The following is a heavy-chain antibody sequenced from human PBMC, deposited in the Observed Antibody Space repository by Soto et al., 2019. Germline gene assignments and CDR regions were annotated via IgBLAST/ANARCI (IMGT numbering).Heavy chain of an antibody. CDR1: GGSISSGGYY. J-gene: IGHJ6*02. V-gene: IGHV4-31*03. Sequence: PSETLSLTCTVSGGSISSGGYYWSWIRQHPGKGLEWIGYIYYSGSTYYNPSLKSRVTISVDRSKNQFSLKLSSVTAADTAVYYCARGSSIAGLYYGMDVWGQGTTVTVSS. D-gene: IGHD6-6*01. CDR3: ARGSSIAGLYYGMDV. CDR2: IYYSGST.